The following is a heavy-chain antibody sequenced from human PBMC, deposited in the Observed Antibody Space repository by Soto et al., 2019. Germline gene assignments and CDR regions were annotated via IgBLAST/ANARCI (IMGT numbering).Heavy chain of an antibody. Sequence: PGGSLRLSCAASGFTFSSYGMHWVRQAPGKGLEWVSAISGSGGSTYYADSVKGRFTISRDNSKNTLYLQMNSLRAEDTAVYYCAKDFLKTEDYFDYWGQGTLVTVSS. CDR3: AKDFLKTEDYFDY. V-gene: IGHV3-23*01. CDR1: GFTFSSYG. CDR2: ISGSGGST. J-gene: IGHJ4*02.